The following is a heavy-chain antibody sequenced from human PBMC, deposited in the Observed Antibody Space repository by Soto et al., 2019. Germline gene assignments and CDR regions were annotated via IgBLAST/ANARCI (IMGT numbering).Heavy chain of an antibody. Sequence: SETLSLTCAVYGGSFSVYDGSWIRQPPGKGLEWIGEINHSGSTNYNPSLKSRVTISVDTSKNQFSLKLSSVTAADTAVYYCARAYCSGGSCYLQFDPWGQGTLVTVSS. CDR3: ARAYCSGGSCYLQFDP. CDR1: GGSFSVYD. CDR2: INHSGST. J-gene: IGHJ5*02. V-gene: IGHV4-34*01. D-gene: IGHD2-15*01.